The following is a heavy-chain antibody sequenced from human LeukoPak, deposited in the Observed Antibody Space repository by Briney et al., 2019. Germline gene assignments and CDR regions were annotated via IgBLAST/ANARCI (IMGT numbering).Heavy chain of an antibody. CDR3: ARDFLTGYFDY. CDR1: GFTFSTYN. Sequence: GGSLRLSCAASGFTFSTYNMNWVRQAPGKGLEWVSYISSSGSTKYYADSVKGRFTISRDNVKNSLFLQMNSPSDEDTVVYYCARDFLTGYFDYWGQGTLVTVSS. CDR2: ISSSGSTK. V-gene: IGHV3-48*02. J-gene: IGHJ4*02. D-gene: IGHD3-9*01.